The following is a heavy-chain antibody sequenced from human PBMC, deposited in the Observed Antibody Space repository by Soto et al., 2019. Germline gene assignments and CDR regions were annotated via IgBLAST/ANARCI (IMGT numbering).Heavy chain of an antibody. CDR2: ISPISGGT. V-gene: IGHV1-2*02. CDR1: GYTFIGSF. D-gene: IGHD6-19*01. Sequence: QVQLVQSGAEVKKPGASVKVSCKASGYTFIGSFIHWVRQAPGQGLEWMGWISPISGGTNYAQKFQGRVTMTRDTSISTAYMEVSRLRSDDTAVYYCAREGMSGTSVAGIDYWGQGTLVTVSS. J-gene: IGHJ4*02. CDR3: AREGMSGTSVAGIDY.